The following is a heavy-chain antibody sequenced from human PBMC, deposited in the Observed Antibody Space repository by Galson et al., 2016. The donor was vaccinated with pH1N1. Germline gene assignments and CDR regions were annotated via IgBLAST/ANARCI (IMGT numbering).Heavy chain of an antibody. CDR3: AKAGPVSRYFDWLFDAFDI. CDR2: INPSNDVT. D-gene: IGHD3-9*01. Sequence: QSGAEVKKPGESLKISCKASGYTFTGYYIHWVRQAPGQGLEWMGRINPSNDVTDYTQNSQGRVTMTRDTSITTVYMELSSLRSNDTAVYYCAKAGPVSRYFDWLFDAFDIWGQGTMVAVSS. V-gene: IGHV1-2*06. J-gene: IGHJ3*02. CDR1: GYTFTGYY.